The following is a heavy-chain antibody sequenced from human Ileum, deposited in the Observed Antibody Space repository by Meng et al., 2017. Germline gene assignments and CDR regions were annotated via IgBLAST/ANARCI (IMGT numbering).Heavy chain of an antibody. D-gene: IGHD7-27*01. V-gene: IGHV5-51*01. Sequence: GGSLRLSCKGSGYSFPNYWIGWVRLMPGKGLEWMGIIYPEGSNTIYSPSFEGQVTISVDNSISTAYLQWSSLEASDTAMYYCARHGVWGCRDDKCYTSFYYYGMDVWGQGTRVTGAS. CDR1: GYSFPNYW. CDR3: ARHGVWGCRDDKCYTSFYYYGMDV. J-gene: IGHJ6*02. CDR2: IYPEGSNT.